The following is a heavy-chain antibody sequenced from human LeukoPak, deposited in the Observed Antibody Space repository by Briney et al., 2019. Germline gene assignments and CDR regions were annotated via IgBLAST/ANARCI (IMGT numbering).Heavy chain of an antibody. CDR1: GGSISGYY. J-gene: IGHJ2*01. Sequence: PSETLSLTCTVSGGSISGYYYNWIRQPPGKGLEWFGYIYYSGSTNYNPSLKSRVTISLDTSKNQFSLKLSSVTTADTAVYYCARSVVTLYWYFDLWGRGTLVTVSS. CDR3: ARSVVTLYWYFDL. D-gene: IGHD4-23*01. CDR2: IYYSGST. V-gene: IGHV4-59*01.